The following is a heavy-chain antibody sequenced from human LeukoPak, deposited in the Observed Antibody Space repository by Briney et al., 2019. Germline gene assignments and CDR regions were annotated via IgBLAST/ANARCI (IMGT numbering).Heavy chain of an antibody. CDR2: IYSGGST. Sequence: GGSLRLSCAASGFTVSSNFMSWVRQAPGKGLEWVSVIYSGGSTYYADSVKGRFTISRDNAKNSLYLQMNSLRAEDMAVYYCAREQAYFDYWGQGTLVTVSS. CDR3: AREQAYFDY. J-gene: IGHJ4*02. CDR1: GFTVSSNF. V-gene: IGHV3-53*01.